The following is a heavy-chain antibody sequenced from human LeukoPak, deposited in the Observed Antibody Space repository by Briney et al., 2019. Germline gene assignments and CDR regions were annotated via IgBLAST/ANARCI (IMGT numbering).Heavy chain of an antibody. V-gene: IGHV1-69*04. CDR1: GGIFSNYA. D-gene: IGHD6-6*01. J-gene: IGHJ6*02. Sequence: SVKVSCKASGGIFSNYAISWVRQAPGQGLEWMGRIIPIFGIANYAQKFQGRVTITADKSTSTAYMELSSLISEDTAVYYCASQYSSSGDYYYYGMDVWGQGNPGHRLL. CDR2: IIPIFGIA. CDR3: ASQYSSSGDYYYYGMDV.